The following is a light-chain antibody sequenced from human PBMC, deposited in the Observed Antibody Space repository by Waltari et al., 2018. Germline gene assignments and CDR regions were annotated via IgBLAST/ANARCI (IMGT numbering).Light chain of an antibody. V-gene: IGLV3-21*03. CDR2: DDS. Sequence: SYVLTQPPSVSVAPGKTANITCGGNNIGIKSVHWYQQKAGQAPVLVVHDDSDRPSGTPERCSGANSGNTATLTVSRVEAGDEADYYCQVWDSLTDHPVFGGGTKVTVL. J-gene: IGLJ3*02. CDR3: QVWDSLTDHPV. CDR1: NIGIKS.